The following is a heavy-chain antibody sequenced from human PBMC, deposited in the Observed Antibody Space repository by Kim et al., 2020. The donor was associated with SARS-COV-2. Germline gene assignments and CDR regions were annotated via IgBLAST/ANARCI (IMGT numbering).Heavy chain of an antibody. J-gene: IGHJ3*02. V-gene: IGHV3-15*01. CDR3: TIHLRYLDAFDI. Sequence: DYAAPVKGRFTISRYDSKNTLYLQMNSLKTEDTGVYNCTIHLRYLDAFDIWGQGTMVTVSS. D-gene: IGHD3-9*01.